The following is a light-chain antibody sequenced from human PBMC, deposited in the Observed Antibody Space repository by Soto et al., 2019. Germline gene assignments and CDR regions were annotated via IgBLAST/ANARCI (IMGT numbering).Light chain of an antibody. Sequence: DIVMTQSPLSLPVTPGEPASISCRSSQSLLHSNGYNYLDWYLQKPGQSPQLLIYLGSNRASGVPDRLSRSRSGTDFTLNISRGEAEDVGVYYCVQALQTPWTFGQGTKVEIK. J-gene: IGKJ1*01. V-gene: IGKV2-28*01. CDR2: LGS. CDR1: QSLLHSNGYNY. CDR3: VQALQTPWT.